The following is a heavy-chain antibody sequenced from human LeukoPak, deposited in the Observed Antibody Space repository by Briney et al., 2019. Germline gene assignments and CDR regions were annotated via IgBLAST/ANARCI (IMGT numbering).Heavy chain of an antibody. CDR3: ARDGGLHTNFDY. V-gene: IGHV3-7*01. D-gene: IGHD2-15*01. Sequence: GALRLSCAALGFTFRNYWMGWVRQAPGKRLEWVANTKPDGTAEYYADSVRGRFTTSRDNANNFLYLQMNSLRGEDTAVYYCARDGGLHTNFDYWGQGTLVTVSS. CDR2: TKPDGTAE. CDR1: GFTFRNYW. J-gene: IGHJ4*02.